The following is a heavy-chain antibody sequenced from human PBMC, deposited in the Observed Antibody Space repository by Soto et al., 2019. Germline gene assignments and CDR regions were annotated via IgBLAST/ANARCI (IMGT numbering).Heavy chain of an antibody. CDR2: ISSSGSTI. D-gene: IGHD3-22*01. J-gene: IGHJ5*02. CDR3: AREGSIDYLNGFDP. Sequence: EVQLVESGGGLVQPGGSLRLSCAASGFTFSSYSVNWVRQAPGKGLEWVSYISSSGSTIYYADSVKGRFTISRDNAKNSLYLQMNGLRAEDTAVYYCAREGSIDYLNGFDPWGQGTLVTVSS. CDR1: GFTFSSYS. V-gene: IGHV3-48*01.